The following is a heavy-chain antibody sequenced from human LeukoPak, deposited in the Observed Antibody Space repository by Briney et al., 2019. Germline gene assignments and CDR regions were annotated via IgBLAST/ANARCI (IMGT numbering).Heavy chain of an antibody. D-gene: IGHD6-19*01. V-gene: IGHV3-53*01. Sequence: GGSLRLSCAASGFSVTTNYMSWVRQAPGKGLEWVSVIYRDDTTKYADSVKGRFTISRDNSKNTLYLQMNSLRAEDTAMYYCVRQAGYSSGLYDYWGQGTLVTVSS. J-gene: IGHJ4*02. CDR3: VRQAGYSSGLYDY. CDR2: IYRDDTT. CDR1: GFSVTTNY.